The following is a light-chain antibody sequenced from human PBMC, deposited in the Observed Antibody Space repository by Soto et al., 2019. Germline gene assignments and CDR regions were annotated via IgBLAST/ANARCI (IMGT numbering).Light chain of an antibody. CDR2: GAS. Sequence: EIVLTQSPGTLSLSPGERATLSCRASQSVSSSFLAGYQQKPGQAPRLLIYGASSRATGIPDRFSGSGSGTDVTLTISRLEPEDFAVYYCQQYGSSPITFGQGTRLEIK. V-gene: IGKV3-20*01. CDR3: QQYGSSPIT. CDR1: QSVSSSF. J-gene: IGKJ5*01.